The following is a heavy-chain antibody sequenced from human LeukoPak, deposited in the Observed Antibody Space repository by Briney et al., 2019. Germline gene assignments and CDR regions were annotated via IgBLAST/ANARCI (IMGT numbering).Heavy chain of an antibody. Sequence: ASVKVSCKASGYTFSGYYIHWVRQAPGQGLEWMGWINPNSGGTNYAQKFQGRFTMTRDTSISTAYMELSRLRSDDTAVYYCARDKPIAVAGTPDYWGQGTLVTVSS. CDR1: GYTFSGYY. D-gene: IGHD6-19*01. J-gene: IGHJ4*02. CDR3: ARDKPIAVAGTPDY. CDR2: INPNSGGT. V-gene: IGHV1-2*02.